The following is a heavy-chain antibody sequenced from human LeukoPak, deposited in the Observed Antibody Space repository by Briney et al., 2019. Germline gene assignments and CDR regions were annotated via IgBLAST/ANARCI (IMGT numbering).Heavy chain of an antibody. CDR1: GFTSKNFA. Sequence: PGGSLRLSCAASGFTSKNFAMTWVRQAPGKGLEWVSTITTTGGTTYYADSVKGRFTMSRDNSKSTLYLQMNSLRGEDSAVYFCAKIEPPRGGRSGWYETNDLWGQGTPVIVSS. D-gene: IGHD6-19*01. CDR2: ITTTGGTT. V-gene: IGHV3-23*01. CDR3: AKIEPPRGGRSGWYETNDL. J-gene: IGHJ5*02.